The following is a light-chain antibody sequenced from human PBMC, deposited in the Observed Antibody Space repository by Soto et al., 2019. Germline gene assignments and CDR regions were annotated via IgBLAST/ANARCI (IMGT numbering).Light chain of an antibody. J-gene: IGLJ1*01. CDR3: GSYTSRSTYV. Sequence: QSVLTQPASVSGSPGQSITISCTGTSSYVGGYNHVAWYQQHPGEAPTLMIYDVSNRPSGVSNRFSGSKSGNTASLTISGLQAEDEADYYRGSYTSRSTYVFGTGTKVTV. CDR1: SSYVGGYNH. CDR2: DVS. V-gene: IGLV2-14*01.